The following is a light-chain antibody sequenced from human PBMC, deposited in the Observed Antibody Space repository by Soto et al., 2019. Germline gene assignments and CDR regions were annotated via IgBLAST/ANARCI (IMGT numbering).Light chain of an antibody. CDR3: QKRSKWPLT. Sequence: EIVLTPSPVTLSLSPGERAALSCRASQSISNYLAWYQQKPGQPPRLLIWDASTRAIGIPARFSGSGSGTGFTLTIRSVEPENFAVYCCQKRSKWPLTFGQETRLEIK. V-gene: IGKV3-11*01. CDR1: QSISNY. CDR2: DAS. J-gene: IGKJ5*01.